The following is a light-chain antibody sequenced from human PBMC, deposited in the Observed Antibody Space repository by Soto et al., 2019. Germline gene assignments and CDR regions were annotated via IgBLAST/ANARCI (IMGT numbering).Light chain of an antibody. CDR1: QSVSSSY. Sequence: EIVLTQSPGTLSLSPGERATLSCRASQSVSSSYLAWYQQKPGQAPRLLISGASNRATGIPDRFSGSGSGTDFTLTISRLEREDFAVYYCQQYGTSPYTFGPGTKVDIK. CDR3: QQYGTSPYT. J-gene: IGKJ3*01. V-gene: IGKV3-20*01. CDR2: GAS.